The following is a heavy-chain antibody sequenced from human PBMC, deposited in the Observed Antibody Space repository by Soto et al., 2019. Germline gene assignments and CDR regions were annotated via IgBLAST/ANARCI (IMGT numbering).Heavy chain of an antibody. J-gene: IGHJ3*02. D-gene: IGHD3-22*01. CDR3: ARYTITMMGGGAFDI. V-gene: IGHV1-46*01. CDR1: GYTFTSYY. CDR2: INPSGGST. Sequence: QVQLVQSGAEVKKPGASVKVSCKASGYTFTSYYMHWVRQAPGQGLEWMGIINPSGGSTSYAQKYQGRSTTTRDTSTITGYMEVSSLRSEDTAVYYCARYTITMMGGGAFDIWGQGTMVTVSS.